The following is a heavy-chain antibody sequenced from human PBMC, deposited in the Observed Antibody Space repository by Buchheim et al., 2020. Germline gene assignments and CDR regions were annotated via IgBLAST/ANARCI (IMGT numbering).Heavy chain of an antibody. Sequence: QVQLQESGPGLVKPSETLSLTCTVSGGSISSYYWSWIRQPPGKGLEWIGYIYYSGSTNYNPSLKSRVTISVDPSKNQFSLKLSSVTAADTAVYYCARAVEMATILNFDYWGQGTL. V-gene: IGHV4-59*01. CDR3: ARAVEMATILNFDY. CDR2: IYYSGST. J-gene: IGHJ4*02. D-gene: IGHD5-24*01. CDR1: GGSISSYY.